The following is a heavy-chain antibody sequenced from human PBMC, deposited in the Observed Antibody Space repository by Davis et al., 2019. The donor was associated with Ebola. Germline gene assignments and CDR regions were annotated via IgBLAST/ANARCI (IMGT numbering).Heavy chain of an antibody. CDR3: ARGWSLREYYAMDV. CDR1: GGSFSGYY. J-gene: IGHJ6*02. CDR2: INHSGGT. Sequence: MPGGSLRLSCAVYGGSFSGYYWSWIRQPPGKGLEWIGEINHSGGTNYSPSLKSRVTVSVDTSKNHFSLKLSSVTAADTAVYYCARGWSLREYYAMDVWGQGTTVTVSS. D-gene: IGHD2-8*02. V-gene: IGHV4-34*01.